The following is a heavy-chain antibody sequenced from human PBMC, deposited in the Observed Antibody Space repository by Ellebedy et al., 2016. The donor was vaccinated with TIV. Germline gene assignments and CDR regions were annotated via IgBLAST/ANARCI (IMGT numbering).Heavy chain of an antibody. D-gene: IGHD6-19*01. Sequence: MPSETLSLTCTVSGDSISGSSYYWGWIRQPPGKGLEWIGSIHYSGNTYYYPSLKNRVTISVGPSNNQFSLKLTSVTAADTAVYYCARHVISSGTQRRAFEIWGQGTMVTVSS. CDR3: ARHVISSGTQRRAFEI. CDR1: GDSISGSSYY. V-gene: IGHV4-39*01. CDR2: IHYSGNT. J-gene: IGHJ3*02.